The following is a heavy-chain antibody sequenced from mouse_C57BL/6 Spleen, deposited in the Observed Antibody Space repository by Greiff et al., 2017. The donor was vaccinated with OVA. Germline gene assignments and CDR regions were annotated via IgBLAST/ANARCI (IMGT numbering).Heavy chain of an antibody. V-gene: IGHV1-50*01. D-gene: IGHD2-10*01. Sequence: QVQLQQPGAELVKPGASVKLSCKASGYTFTSYWMQWVKQRPGQGLEWIGEIDPSDSYTNYNQTFKGKATLTVDTSSSTAYMQLSSLTAEDSAVYYCAKSYYGNYVTFDYWGQGTTLTVSS. CDR2: IDPSDSYT. CDR3: AKSYYGNYVTFDY. CDR1: GYTFTSYW. J-gene: IGHJ2*01.